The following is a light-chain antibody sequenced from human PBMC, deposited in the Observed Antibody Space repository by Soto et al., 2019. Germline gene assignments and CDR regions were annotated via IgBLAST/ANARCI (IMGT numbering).Light chain of an antibody. CDR3: QQYGSSPLWT. CDR1: QSVSSSY. V-gene: IGKV3-20*01. Sequence: EIVLTQSPGTLSLSPGERATLSCRASQSVSSSYLAWYQQKPGQAPRLLIYGASSRATGIPDRFSGSGSGTDFKLSISRLEAEDFAVYYCQQYGSSPLWTVGQGTKVEIK. J-gene: IGKJ1*01. CDR2: GAS.